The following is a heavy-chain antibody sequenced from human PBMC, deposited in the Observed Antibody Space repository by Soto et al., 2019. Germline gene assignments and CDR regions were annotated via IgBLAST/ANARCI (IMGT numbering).Heavy chain of an antibody. Sequence: GGSLRLSCAASGFTFKNYWMSWLRQAPGKGLEWAANIKEDGSETYYVDSVKGRFTISRDNAKNSLYLQMNSLRAEDTAVYYCAKGGSWELDYRGQGAPVTGSS. CDR1: GFTFKNYW. CDR3: AKGGSWELDY. J-gene: IGHJ4*02. CDR2: IKEDGSET. V-gene: IGHV3-7*01. D-gene: IGHD1-7*01.